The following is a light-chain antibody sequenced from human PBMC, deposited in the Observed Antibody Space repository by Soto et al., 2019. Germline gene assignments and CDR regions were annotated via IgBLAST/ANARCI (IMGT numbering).Light chain of an antibody. J-gene: IGKJ5*01. V-gene: IGKV3-20*01. CDR3: QQYGGSPRIT. CDR2: GAS. CDR1: QNLGTLY. Sequence: EIVLTQSPGTLSLSPGERGTLSCRASQNLGTLYLAWFQQKSGQAPRLLIYGASTRATGIPARFSGSGSGTDFTLIINRLEPEDVAIYYCQQYGGSPRITFGQGTRLEIK.